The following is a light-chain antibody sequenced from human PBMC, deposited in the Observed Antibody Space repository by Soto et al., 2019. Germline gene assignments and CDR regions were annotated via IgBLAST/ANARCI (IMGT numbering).Light chain of an antibody. CDR3: QQYGSSYPWT. CDR2: GAS. Sequence: EIVMTQSPATLSVSPGERATLSCRASQSVRNNYLAWYQQKPGQAPRLLIYGASSRATGIPDRFSGSGSGTDFTLTIRRLEPEDFAVYYCQQYGSSYPWTFGQGTKVDIK. J-gene: IGKJ1*01. V-gene: IGKV3-20*01. CDR1: QSVRNNY.